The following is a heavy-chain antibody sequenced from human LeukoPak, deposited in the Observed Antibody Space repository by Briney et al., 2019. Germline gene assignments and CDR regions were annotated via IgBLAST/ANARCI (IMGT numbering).Heavy chain of an antibody. V-gene: IGHV4-30-4*08. J-gene: IGHJ4*02. CDR1: GGSISSGDYY. CDR3: ARDDYSNYVN. D-gene: IGHD4-11*01. CDR2: MYYSGSN. Sequence: SQTLSLTCTVSGGSISSGDYYWSWIRQPPGKGLEWIGYMYYSGSNYYNPSLKRRVTTSVNTSKKQFSLKLTSVTAADTAVYYCARDDYSNYVNWGQGTLVTVSS.